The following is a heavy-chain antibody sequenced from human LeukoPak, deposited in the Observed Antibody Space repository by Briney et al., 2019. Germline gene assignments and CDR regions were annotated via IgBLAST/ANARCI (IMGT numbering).Heavy chain of an antibody. CDR2: ISSGSDYI. V-gene: IGHV3-21*01. CDR1: ESMFGSFG. D-gene: IGHD1-26*01. CDR3: ARGGGAPPYYFDL. J-gene: IGHJ4*02. Sequence: GGSLRLSRAAYESMFGSFGMNWVRQAPGKGLEWVSSISSGSDYIYYSDSVKGRFTISRDNAEKSLFLQMNSLRAEDTAVYYCARGGGAPPYYFDLWGQGTPVTVSS.